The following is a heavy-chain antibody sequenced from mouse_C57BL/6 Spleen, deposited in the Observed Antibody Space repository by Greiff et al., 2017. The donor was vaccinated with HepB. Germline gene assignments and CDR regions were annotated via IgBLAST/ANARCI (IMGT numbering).Heavy chain of an antibody. CDR1: GFNIKDYY. V-gene: IGHV14-2*01. J-gene: IGHJ4*01. CDR2: IDPEDGET. CDR3: AKTWAMDS. Sequence: EVQLQQSGAELVKPGASVKLSCTASGFNIKDYYMHWVKQRTEQGLEWIGRIDPEDGETKYAPEFQGKATITADTSSNTAYLQLSSLTSEDTAVYYCAKTWAMDSWGQGTSVTVSS.